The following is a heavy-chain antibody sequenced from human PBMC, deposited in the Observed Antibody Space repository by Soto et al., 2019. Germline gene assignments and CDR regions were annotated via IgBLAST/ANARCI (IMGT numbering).Heavy chain of an antibody. D-gene: IGHD5-12*01. CDR1: GYTFTNYA. CDR3: ARVSGYYLPDY. CDR2: INAGNGNT. J-gene: IGHJ4*01. Sequence: QVQLVQSGAEEKKPGASVKVSCKASGYTFTNYAMHWVRQAPGQRLEWMGWINAGNGNTKYSQKVQGRVTITRDTSASTAYMELSSLRSEDTAVYYCARVSGYYLPDYWGHGTLVTVSS. V-gene: IGHV1-3*05.